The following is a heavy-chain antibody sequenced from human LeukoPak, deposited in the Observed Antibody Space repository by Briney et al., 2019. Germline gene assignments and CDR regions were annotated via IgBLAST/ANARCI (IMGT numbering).Heavy chain of an antibody. J-gene: IGHJ4*02. D-gene: IGHD3-3*01. CDR2: VFYTGRT. Sequence: PSETLSLTCTVSGDSMNEYYWGWVRQPPGKGLELIGYVFYTGRTNYRPSLKNRVTISLDTSKNQFSLRLSSVTAADTAVYYCARYGYYAYDYWGQGNLVTVSS. CDR3: ARYGYYAYDY. CDR1: GDSMNEYY. V-gene: IGHV4-59*01.